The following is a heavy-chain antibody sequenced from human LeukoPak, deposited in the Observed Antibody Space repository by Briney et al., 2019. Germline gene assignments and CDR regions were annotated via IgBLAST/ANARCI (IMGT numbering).Heavy chain of an antibody. D-gene: IGHD6-13*01. CDR2: MYYSGST. Sequence: PSETLSLTCTVSGGSMSSYYWSWIRQPPGKGLEWIGSMYYSGSTYYNPSLKSRVTISVDTSKNQFSLKLSCVTAADTAMFYCARERSNSWSYWGQGTLVTVSS. CDR3: ARERSNSWSY. J-gene: IGHJ4*02. CDR1: GGSMSSYY. V-gene: IGHV4-59*05.